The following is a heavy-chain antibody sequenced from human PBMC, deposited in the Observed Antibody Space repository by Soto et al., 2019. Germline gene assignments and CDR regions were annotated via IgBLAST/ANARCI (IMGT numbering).Heavy chain of an antibody. CDR2: IDPSDSYT. J-gene: IGHJ4*02. Sequence: GESLKISCKGSGYSFTSYWISWVRQMPGKGLEWMGRIDPSDSYTNYSPSFQGHVTISADKSISTAYLQWSSLKASDTAMYYCARHDLAYSSSSWHRYWGQGTLVTVSS. CDR1: GYSFTSYW. D-gene: IGHD6-6*01. CDR3: ARHDLAYSSSSWHRY. V-gene: IGHV5-10-1*01.